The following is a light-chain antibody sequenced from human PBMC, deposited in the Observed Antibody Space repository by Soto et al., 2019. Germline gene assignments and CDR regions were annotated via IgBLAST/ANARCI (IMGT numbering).Light chain of an antibody. CDR2: KAS. J-gene: IGKJ1*01. Sequence: DIQMTQSPSTLSASVGDRVTITCRASQTISNWLAWYQQKPGKAPNLLIYKASRLESGVPSRFSGSGSETEFTLTISGLQPGDSATYYCQQYNSYSPTFGQGTKVDIK. CDR3: QQYNSYSPT. CDR1: QTISNW. V-gene: IGKV1-5*03.